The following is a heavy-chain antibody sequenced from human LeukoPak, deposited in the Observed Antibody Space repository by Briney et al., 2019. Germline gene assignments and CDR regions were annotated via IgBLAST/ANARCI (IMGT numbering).Heavy chain of an antibody. D-gene: IGHD3-10*01. V-gene: IGHV3-53*01. J-gene: IGHJ4*02. CDR3: ARLWFGEEGGFDY. Sequence: GGSLRLSCAASGFTVSSNYMSWVRQAPGKGLEWVSVIYSGGSTYYADSVKGRFTISRDNSKNTLYLQMNSLRAEDTAVYYCARLWFGEEGGFDYWGQGTLVTVSS. CDR2: IYSGGST. CDR1: GFTVSSNY.